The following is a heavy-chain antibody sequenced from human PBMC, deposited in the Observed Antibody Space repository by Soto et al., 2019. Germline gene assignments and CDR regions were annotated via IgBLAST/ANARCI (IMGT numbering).Heavy chain of an antibody. CDR2: ISGHSTGRYST. V-gene: IGHV3-48*01. J-gene: IGHJ4*02. Sequence: EVQLVESGGGLVQPGGSLRISCEASGFTFSNYSMNWVRQAPGKGLEWVSYISGHSTGRYSTDYADSVKGRFTVSKDNADDSFYMQMHSLTSAYTDVYYCARDAEGGFDPGGHYFDNWGQRTLVNVSS. D-gene: IGHD5-12*01. CDR3: ARDAEGGFDPGGHYFDN. CDR1: GFTFSNYS.